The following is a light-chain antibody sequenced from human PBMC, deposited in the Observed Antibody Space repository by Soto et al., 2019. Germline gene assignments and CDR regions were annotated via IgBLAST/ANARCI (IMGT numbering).Light chain of an antibody. Sequence: DIQMTQSPSTLSASVGDRVTITCRASQSISSWLDWYQQKPGKAPKLLIYKASSLESGVPSRFSGSGSGTEFTLTISSLQPDEFATYYCQQYNSYSLTFGGGTKVEIK. CDR2: KAS. CDR3: QQYNSYSLT. CDR1: QSISSW. V-gene: IGKV1-5*03. J-gene: IGKJ4*01.